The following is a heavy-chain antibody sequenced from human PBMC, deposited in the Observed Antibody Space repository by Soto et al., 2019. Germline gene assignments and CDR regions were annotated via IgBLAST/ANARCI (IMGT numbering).Heavy chain of an antibody. J-gene: IGHJ4*02. D-gene: IGHD6-13*01. V-gene: IGHV3-11*06. CDR1: GFTFSDYY. Sequence: QVQLVESGGGLVKPGGSLRLSCAASGFTFSDYYMSWIRQAPGKGLEWVSYISSSSSYTNYADSVKGRFTISRDNAKNSLYLQMNSLSAEDTAVYYCERAQQQLVLSDYWGQGTLVTVSS. CDR3: ERAQQQLVLSDY. CDR2: ISSSSSYT.